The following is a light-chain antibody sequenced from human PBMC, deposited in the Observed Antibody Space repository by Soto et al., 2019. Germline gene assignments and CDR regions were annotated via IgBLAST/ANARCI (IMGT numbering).Light chain of an antibody. CDR2: EVT. J-gene: IGLJ1*01. Sequence: QSVLTQPASVSGSPGQSITISCTGTSSDVGSYNLVSWYQQHPGKAPNLMIYEVTKRPSGVSNRFSGSKSGNTASLTISGLQAEDEADYYCCSYAGSSTFGYGFGTGTKVTVL. CDR3: CSYAGSSTFGYG. V-gene: IGLV2-23*02. CDR1: SSDVGSYNL.